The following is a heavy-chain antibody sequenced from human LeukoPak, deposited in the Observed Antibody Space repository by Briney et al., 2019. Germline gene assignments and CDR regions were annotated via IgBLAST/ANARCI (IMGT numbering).Heavy chain of an antibody. CDR3: ARDYSYAIAAAGG. CDR1: GFAFSTYW. D-gene: IGHD6-13*01. V-gene: IGHV3-74*01. Sequence: GGSLRLSCAASGFAFSTYWMHWVRQAPGKGLVWVSHINGDGSSTTYADSVKGRFTISRDNAKNTLYPHMNSLRADDTAVYYCARDYSYAIAAAGGWGQGILVTVSS. J-gene: IGHJ4*02. CDR2: INGDGSST.